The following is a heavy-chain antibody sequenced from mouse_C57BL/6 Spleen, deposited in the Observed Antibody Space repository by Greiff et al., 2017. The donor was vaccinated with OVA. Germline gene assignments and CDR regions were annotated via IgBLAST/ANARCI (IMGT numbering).Heavy chain of an antibody. D-gene: IGHD1-1*01. J-gene: IGHJ2*01. CDR1: GYTFTSYW. Sequence: QVQLQQPGAELVKPGASVKMSCKASGYTFTSYWITWVKQRPGQGLEWIGDIYPGSGSTNYNEKFKSKATLTVDTSSSTAYMQLSSLTSADSAVYYCARRYYGSSPYFDYWGQGTTLTVSS. V-gene: IGHV1-55*01. CDR2: IYPGSGST. CDR3: ARRYYGSSPYFDY.